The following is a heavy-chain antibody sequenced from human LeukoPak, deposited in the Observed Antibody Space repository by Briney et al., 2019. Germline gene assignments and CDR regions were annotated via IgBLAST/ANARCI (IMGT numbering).Heavy chain of an antibody. CDR3: ARGFSGWTRYDY. D-gene: IGHD6-19*01. Sequence: SETLSVFCTVPGGSLSSNYWSWIRQSPGRGLEWMGYIYYSATPSTNYNPSLKSRVSISVDTSKNQFSLKLTSVTAADTAVYYCARGFSGWTRYDYWGQGTLVTVSS. J-gene: IGHJ4*02. CDR2: IYYSATPST. CDR1: GGSLSSNY. V-gene: IGHV4-59*12.